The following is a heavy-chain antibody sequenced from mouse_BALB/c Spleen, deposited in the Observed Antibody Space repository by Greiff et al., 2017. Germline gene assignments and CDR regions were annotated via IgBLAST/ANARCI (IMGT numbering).Heavy chain of an antibody. CDR1: GYTFSSYW. D-gene: IGHD2-1*01. J-gene: IGHJ3*01. CDR2: ILPGSGST. Sequence: VKVVESGGGLVKPGASVKISCKATGYTFSSYWIEWVKQRPGHGLEWIGEILPGSGSTNYNEKFKGKATFTADTSSNTAYMQLSSLTSEDSAVYYCARYNGNYGDQAWFAYWGQGTLVTVSA. CDR3: ARYNGNYGDQAWFAY. V-gene: IGHV1-9*01.